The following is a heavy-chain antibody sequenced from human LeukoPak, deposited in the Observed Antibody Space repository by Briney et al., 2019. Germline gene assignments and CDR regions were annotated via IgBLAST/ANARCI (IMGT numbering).Heavy chain of an antibody. V-gene: IGHV3-23*01. D-gene: IGHD6-19*01. J-gene: IGHJ6*02. CDR1: GFTFSSSA. Sequence: PGGSLRLSCAASGFTFSSSAMSWVRQVPGKGLEWVSAISGSGGSTYYADSVKGRFTISRDNPKNTLYLQMNSLRAEDTAVYYCAKVNSRYSSGWPPGYYYYGMDVWGQGTTVTVSS. CDR2: ISGSGGST. CDR3: AKVNSRYSSGWPPGYYYYGMDV.